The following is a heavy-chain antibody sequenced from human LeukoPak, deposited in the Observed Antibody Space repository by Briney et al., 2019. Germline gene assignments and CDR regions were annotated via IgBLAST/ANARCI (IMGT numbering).Heavy chain of an antibody. CDR1: GYTFTGYY. J-gene: IGHJ3*02. Sequence: ASVKVSCKASGYTFTGYYMHWVRQAPGQGLEWMGWINPNSGGTNYAQKFQGRVTMTRDTSISTAYMELSRLRSDDTAVYYCARAFQVPYVNAFDIWGQGTMVTVSS. D-gene: IGHD3-16*01. CDR3: ARAFQVPYVNAFDI. V-gene: IGHV1-2*02. CDR2: INPNSGGT.